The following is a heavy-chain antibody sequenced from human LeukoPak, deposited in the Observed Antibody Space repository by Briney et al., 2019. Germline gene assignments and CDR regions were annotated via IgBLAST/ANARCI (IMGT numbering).Heavy chain of an antibody. CDR1: GYSFTSYW. J-gene: IGHJ3*02. Sequence: HGESLKISCKGSGYSFTSYWIGWVRQMPGKGLEWMGIIYPGDSDTRYSPSFQGQVTISADKSISTAYLQWSSLKASDTAMYYCARRITIFGVVTNSLVHDAFDIWGQGTMVTVSS. V-gene: IGHV5-51*01. D-gene: IGHD3-3*01. CDR3: ARRITIFGVVTNSLVHDAFDI. CDR2: IYPGDSDT.